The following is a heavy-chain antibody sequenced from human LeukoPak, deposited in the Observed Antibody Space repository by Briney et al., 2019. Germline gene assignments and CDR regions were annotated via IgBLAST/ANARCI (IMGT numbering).Heavy chain of an antibody. V-gene: IGHV5-51*01. CDR1: GYSFTSYW. CDR2: IYPGDSDT. CDR3: ARQYGRYDYVWGSYRLSPYYFDY. D-gene: IGHD3-16*02. Sequence: GESLKISCKGSGYSFTSYWIGWVRQMPGKGLEWMGIIYPGDSDTRYSPSFQGQVTISADKSISTAYLQWSSLKASDTAMYYCARQYGRYDYVWGSYRLSPYYFDYWGQGTLVTVSS. J-gene: IGHJ4*02.